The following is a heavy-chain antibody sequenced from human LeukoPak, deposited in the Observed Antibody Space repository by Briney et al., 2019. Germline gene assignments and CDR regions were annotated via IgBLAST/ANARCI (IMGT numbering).Heavy chain of an antibody. CDR1: GFTFSSYS. CDR2: ISSSSSTI. J-gene: IGHJ4*02. V-gene: IGHV3-48*01. Sequence: PGGSLRLSCAASGFTFSSYSMNWVRQAPGTGLEGVSYISSSSSTIYYADSVKGRFTISRDNAKNSLYLQMNSLRAEDTAVYYCAREGGGYNNGGFDYWGQGTLVTVSS. D-gene: IGHD5-24*01. CDR3: AREGGGYNNGGFDY.